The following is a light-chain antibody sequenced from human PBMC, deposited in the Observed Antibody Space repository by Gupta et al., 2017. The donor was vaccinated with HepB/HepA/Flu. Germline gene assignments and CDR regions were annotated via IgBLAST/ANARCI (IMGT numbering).Light chain of an antibody. CDR3: VLYMGGGIWV. CDR2: STN. V-gene: IGLV8-61*01. J-gene: IGLJ3*02. CDR1: SGSVSTRHY. Sequence: QTVVTQEPSFSVSPGGTVTLTCGLSSGSVSTRHYPSWYQQTPGQPPRTLIYSTNTRSSGVPDRFSGSILGNKAALTITGAQADDKSDYYCVLYMGGGIWVFGGGTKLTVL.